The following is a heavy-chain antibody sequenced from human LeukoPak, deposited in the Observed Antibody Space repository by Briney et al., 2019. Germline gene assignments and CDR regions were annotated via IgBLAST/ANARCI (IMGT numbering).Heavy chain of an antibody. V-gene: IGHV3-7*01. Sequence: GGSVRLSCVASGFTFSSYWMRWVRQAPGKGLEWVANIKQEGSEKYFVDSVKGRFTISRSKAKDPPYLQMNSMRADDTAVYYCAITLYYYDSSGYYSDYWGQGTLVTVSS. CDR1: GFTFSSYW. CDR3: AITLYYYDSSGYYSDY. CDR2: IKQEGSEK. J-gene: IGHJ4*02. D-gene: IGHD3-22*01.